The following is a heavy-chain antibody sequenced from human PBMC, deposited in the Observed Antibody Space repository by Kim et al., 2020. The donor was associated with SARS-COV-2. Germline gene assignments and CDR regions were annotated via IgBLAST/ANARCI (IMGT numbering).Heavy chain of an antibody. CDR1: GFTFSSYS. CDR2: ISSSSSYI. J-gene: IGHJ4*02. CDR3: ARDRNTITFGELNPY. Sequence: GGSLRLSCAASGFTFSSYSMNWVRQAPGKGLEWVSSISSSSSYIYYADSVKGRFTISRDNAKNSLYLQMNSLRAEDTAVYYCARDRNTITFGELNPYWGQGTLVTVSS. V-gene: IGHV3-21*01. D-gene: IGHD3-16*01.